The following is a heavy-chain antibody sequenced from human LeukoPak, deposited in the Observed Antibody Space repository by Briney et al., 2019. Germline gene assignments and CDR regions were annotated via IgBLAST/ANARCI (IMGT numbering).Heavy chain of an antibody. CDR1: GFTVSSNF. CDR2: ISSGGST. D-gene: IGHD4-17*01. Sequence: PGGSLRLSCAASGFTVSSNFMTWVRQAPGKGLEWVSVISSGGSTYYADSVKGRFTISRHSSKNMVYLQMNSLRAEDTAVYYCARDCSYGDFAWGYWGQGTLVTVSS. CDR3: ARDCSYGDFAWGY. V-gene: IGHV3-53*04. J-gene: IGHJ4*02.